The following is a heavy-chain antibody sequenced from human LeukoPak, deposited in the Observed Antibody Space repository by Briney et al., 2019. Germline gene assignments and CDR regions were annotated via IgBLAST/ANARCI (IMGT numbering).Heavy chain of an antibody. J-gene: IGHJ4*02. D-gene: IGHD3-10*01. CDR2: IYYSGST. V-gene: IGHV4-59*12. CDR1: GGSISSYY. Sequence: SETLSLTCTVSGGSISSYYWSWIRQPPGKGLEWIGYIYYSGSTNYNPSLKSRVTISVDTSKSQFSLILSSVTAADTAVYYCARIESSGSYSIDYWGQGTLVTVSS. CDR3: ARIESSGSYSIDY.